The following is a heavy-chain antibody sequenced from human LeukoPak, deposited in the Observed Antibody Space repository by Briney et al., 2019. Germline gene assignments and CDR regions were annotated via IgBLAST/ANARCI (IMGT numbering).Heavy chain of an antibody. V-gene: IGHV4-59*01. D-gene: IGHD3-10*01. CDR1: GGSISTYY. Sequence: SETLSLTCTVFGGSISTYYWSWIRQPPGKRLEWIGYIYYSGSAKYNPSLKSRVTISVDTSKNQFSLKLSSVTAADTAVYYCAGSYGLGNYFDYWGQGTLVTVSS. CDR3: AGSYGLGNYFDY. CDR2: IYYSGSA. J-gene: IGHJ4*02.